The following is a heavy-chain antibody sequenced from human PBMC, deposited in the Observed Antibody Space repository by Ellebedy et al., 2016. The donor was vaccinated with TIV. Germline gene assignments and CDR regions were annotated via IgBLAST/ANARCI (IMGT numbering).Heavy chain of an antibody. CDR1: GFSLSTSTSAVG. J-gene: IGHJ4*02. Sequence: SGPTLVXPTQTLTLTCTFSGFSLSTSTSAVGVGWIRQPPGRALEWLAVIYLGDDKHYNPYIHKRLTIAKDTSRNQVVLTMTNIDPVDTATYYCAHHNWNYSFDYWGQGTLVTVSS. CDR3: AHHNWNYSFDY. V-gene: IGHV2-5*02. CDR2: IYLGDDK. D-gene: IGHD1-7*01.